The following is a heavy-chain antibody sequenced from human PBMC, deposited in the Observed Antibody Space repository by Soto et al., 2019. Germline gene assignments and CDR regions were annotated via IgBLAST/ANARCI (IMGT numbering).Heavy chain of an antibody. CDR3: ARDPGIAVAGTDGMDV. V-gene: IGHV1-2*04. J-gene: IGHJ6*02. CDR1: GYTFTRYY. D-gene: IGHD6-19*01. Sequence: ASVKVSCKASGYTFTRYYMHWVRQAPGQGLEWMGWINPNSGGTNYAQKFQGWVTMTRDTSISTAYMELSRLRSDDTAVYYCARDPGIAVAGTDGMDVWGQGTTVTVSS. CDR2: INPNSGGT.